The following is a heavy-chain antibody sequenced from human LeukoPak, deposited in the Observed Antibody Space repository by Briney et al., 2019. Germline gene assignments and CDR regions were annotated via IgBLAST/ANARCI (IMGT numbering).Heavy chain of an antibody. CDR3: ARRPARDYGGNLGTDWYFDL. D-gene: IGHD4-23*01. CDR1: GGSLSSYY. J-gene: IGHJ2*01. V-gene: IGHV4-59*08. Sequence: TSETLSLTCTVSGGSLSSYYWSWIRQPPGKGLEWIGYIYYSGSTNYNPSLKSRVTISVDTSENQFSLKLSSVTAADTAVYYCARRPARDYGGNLGTDWYFDLWGRGTLVTVSS. CDR2: IYYSGST.